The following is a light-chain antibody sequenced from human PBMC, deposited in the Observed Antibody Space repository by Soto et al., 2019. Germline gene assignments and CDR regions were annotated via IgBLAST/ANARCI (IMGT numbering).Light chain of an antibody. CDR2: WAS. Sequence: VMTQSPASLAVSLGERATINCKSSQSVLYISNNKNYLAWYQQKPGQPPKLLIYWASTRESGVPDRFSGGGSATEFTLTISSLQSEDFVVYYCQQYHDWPLTFGGGTKVAIK. CDR1: QSVLYISNNKNY. CDR3: QQYHDWPLT. J-gene: IGKJ4*01. V-gene: IGKV4-1*01.